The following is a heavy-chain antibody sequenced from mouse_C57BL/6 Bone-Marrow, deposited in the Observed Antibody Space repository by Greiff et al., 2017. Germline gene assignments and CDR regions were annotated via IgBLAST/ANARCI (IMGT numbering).Heavy chain of an antibody. CDR2: ISNLAYSI. J-gene: IGHJ2*01. CDR1: GFTFSDYG. Sequence: EVQLQESGGGLVQPGGSLKLSCAASGFTFSDYGMAWVRQAPRKGPAWVAFISNLAYSIYYADTVTGRFTISRENAKNTLYLEMSSLRSEDTAMYYCARLRRGNFDYWGQGTTLTVSS. V-gene: IGHV5-15*01. CDR3: ARLRRGNFDY.